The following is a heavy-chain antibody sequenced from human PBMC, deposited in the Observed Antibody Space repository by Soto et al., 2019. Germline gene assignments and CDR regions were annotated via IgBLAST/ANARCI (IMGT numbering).Heavy chain of an antibody. CDR2: IIPIFGTA. CDR1: GGTFSSYA. D-gene: IGHD2-15*01. CDR3: ARRLGYCSGGSCYFDY. J-gene: IGHJ4*02. Sequence: QVQLVQSGAEVQKPGSSVKVSCKASGGTFSSYAISWVRQAPGQGLEWMGGIIPIFGTANYAQKFQGRVTITADKSTSTAYMELSSLRSEDTAVYYCARRLGYCSGGSCYFDYWGQGTLVTVSS. V-gene: IGHV1-69*06.